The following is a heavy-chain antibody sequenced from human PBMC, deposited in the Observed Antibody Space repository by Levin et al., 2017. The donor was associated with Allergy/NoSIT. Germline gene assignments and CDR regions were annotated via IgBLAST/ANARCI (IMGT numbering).Heavy chain of an antibody. V-gene: IGHV3-23*01. CDR3: AKDSPAEGWPTFDY. J-gene: IGHJ4*02. CDR1: GFAVASRA. Sequence: QAGGSLRLSCAASGFAVASRAMSWVRQAPGKGLEWVASITNNRGKTYYAYSVMGRFTISRDESENTVTLHMNSLRVEDTATYYCAKDSPAEGWPTFDYWGQGTPVAVSS. CDR2: ITNNRGKT. D-gene: IGHD6-19*01.